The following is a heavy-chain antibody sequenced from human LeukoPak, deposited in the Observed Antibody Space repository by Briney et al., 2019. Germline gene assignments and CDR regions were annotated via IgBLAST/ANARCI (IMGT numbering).Heavy chain of an antibody. D-gene: IGHD3-10*01. CDR1: GGTFSSYA. Sequence: AASVKVSCKASGGTFSSYAISWVRQAPGQGLEWMGGIIPIFGTANYAQKFQERVTITRDMSTSTAYMELSSLRSEDTAVYYCAADLYGSGSYYHFDYWGQGTLVTVSS. V-gene: IGHV1-69*05. CDR3: AADLYGSGSYYHFDY. CDR2: IIPIFGTA. J-gene: IGHJ4*02.